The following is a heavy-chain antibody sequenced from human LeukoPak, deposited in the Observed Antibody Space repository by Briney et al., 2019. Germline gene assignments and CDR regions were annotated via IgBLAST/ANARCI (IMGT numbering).Heavy chain of an antibody. CDR1: GFTFSSYA. D-gene: IGHD2-2*01. CDR3: ARRYCSSTSCWGPTFDY. Sequence: GGSLRVSCAASGFTFSSYAMKWVRQGPGKGLEWVSLVSGSGGSTYYADSVKGRFTISRDNSKNTLYLQMNSLRAEDTAVYYCARRYCSSTSCWGPTFDYWGQGALVTVSS. CDR2: VSGSGGST. V-gene: IGHV3-23*01. J-gene: IGHJ4*02.